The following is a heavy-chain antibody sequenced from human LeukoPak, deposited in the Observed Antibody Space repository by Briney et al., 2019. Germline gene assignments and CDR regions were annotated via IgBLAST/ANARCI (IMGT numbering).Heavy chain of an antibody. D-gene: IGHD3-9*01. CDR2: IYPGDSDT. CDR1: GYRFTTYW. J-gene: IGHJ4*02. Sequence: GESLKISCKGSGYRFTTYWIGRVRQMPGKGLEWMGIIYPGDSDTRYSPSVQGNVTISADKSTTTAYLQGSSRKASDTAMYYCVILTVIPPADAFDSSGQGTLVTVSS. CDR3: VILTVIPPADAFDS. V-gene: IGHV5-51*01.